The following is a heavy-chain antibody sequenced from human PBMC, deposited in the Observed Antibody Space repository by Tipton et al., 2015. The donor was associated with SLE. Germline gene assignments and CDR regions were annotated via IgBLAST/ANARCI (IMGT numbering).Heavy chain of an antibody. D-gene: IGHD1-26*01. CDR3: TRAVGATIWFDP. V-gene: IGHV3-73*01. Sequence: SLRLSCAASGFTFSGSAMHWVRQASGKGLEWVGRIRSKANSYATAYAASVKGRFTISRDDSKNTAYLQMNSLKTEDTAVYYCTRAVGATIWFDPWGQGTLVTVSS. CDR1: GFTFSGSA. CDR2: IRSKANSYAT. J-gene: IGHJ5*02.